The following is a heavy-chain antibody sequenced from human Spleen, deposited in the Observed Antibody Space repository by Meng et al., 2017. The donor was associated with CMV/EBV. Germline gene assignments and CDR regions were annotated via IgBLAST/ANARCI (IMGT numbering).Heavy chain of an antibody. V-gene: IGHV1-46*01. D-gene: IGHD3-22*01. CDR1: GYNFITYY. Sequence: ASVKVSCKASGYNFITYYIHWVRQAPGQGLEWMGRINPDGGTTTYSQKFQGGVTLTSDTSTNTVYMELSRLRYEDTAVYYCARDLVGYDAFDIWGQGTMVTVSS. CDR3: ARDLVGYDAFDI. J-gene: IGHJ3*02. CDR2: INPDGGTT.